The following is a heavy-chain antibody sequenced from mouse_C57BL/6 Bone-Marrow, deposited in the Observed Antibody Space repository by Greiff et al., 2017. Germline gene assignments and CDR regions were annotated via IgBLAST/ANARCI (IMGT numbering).Heavy chain of an antibody. CDR3: ARAPSMVKGYWYFDV. J-gene: IGHJ1*03. Sequence: LQESGAELVRPGASVKMSCKASGYTFTSYNMHWVKQTPRQGLEWIGAIYPGNGDTSYNQKFKGKATLTVDTSSSTAYMQLSSLTSEDSAVYFCARAPSMVKGYWYFDVWGTGTTVTVSS. CDR1: GYTFTSYN. V-gene: IGHV1-12*01. CDR2: IYPGNGDT. D-gene: IGHD2-2*01.